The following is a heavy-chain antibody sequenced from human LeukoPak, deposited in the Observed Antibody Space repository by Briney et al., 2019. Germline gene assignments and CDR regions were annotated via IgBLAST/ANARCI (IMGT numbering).Heavy chain of an antibody. V-gene: IGHV1-46*01. CDR3: GRDARPSFIVGATTLLDP. J-gene: IGHJ5*02. CDR1: GYTFTSYY. Sequence: ASVKVSCKASGYTFTSYYMHWVRQAPGQGLEWMGIINPSGGSTSYAQKFQGRVTITADESTSTAYMELSSLRSEDTAVYYCGRDARPSFIVGATTLLDPWGQGTLVTVSS. D-gene: IGHD1-26*01. CDR2: INPSGGST.